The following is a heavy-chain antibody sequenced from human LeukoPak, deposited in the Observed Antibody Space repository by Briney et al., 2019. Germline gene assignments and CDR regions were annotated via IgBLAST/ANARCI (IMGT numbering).Heavy chain of an antibody. CDR1: GFTFSSYG. J-gene: IGHJ4*02. D-gene: IGHD3-22*01. Sequence: GGSLRLSYAASGFTFSSYGMHWVRQAPGKGLEWVAVISYDGSNKYYADSVKGRFTISRDNSKNTLYLQMNSLRAEDTAVYYCAKDQRLYYYDSSGYDPFDYWGQGTLVTVSS. CDR2: ISYDGSNK. CDR3: AKDQRLYYYDSSGYDPFDY. V-gene: IGHV3-30*18.